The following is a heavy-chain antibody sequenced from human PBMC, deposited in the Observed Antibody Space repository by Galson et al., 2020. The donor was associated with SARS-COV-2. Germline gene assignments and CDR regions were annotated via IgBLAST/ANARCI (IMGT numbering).Heavy chain of an antibody. J-gene: IGHJ6*02. Sequence: GGSLRLSCAVSGFTFRTSVMHWVRQAPGQGLEWVATISHTGDEKYYAESVKGRFIISRDNTRKKLYLQMNSLRLDDRGVHYCARGLPIVAAISHYSSAMDVWGQGTTVTVSS. CDR3: ARGLPIVAAISHYSSAMDV. D-gene: IGHD1-26*01. CDR1: GFTFRTSV. CDR2: ISHTGDEK. V-gene: IGHV3-30*04.